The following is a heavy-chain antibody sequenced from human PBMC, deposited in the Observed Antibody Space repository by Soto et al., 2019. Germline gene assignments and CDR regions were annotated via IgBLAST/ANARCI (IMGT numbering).Heavy chain of an antibody. J-gene: IGHJ5*02. CDR2: ISYDGSNK. D-gene: IGHD4-17*01. CDR3: AREHGVSYGDTPRWFDP. Sequence: GGSLRLSCAASGFTFSSYGMHWVRQAPGKGLEWVAVISYDGSNKYYADSVKGRFTISRDNSKNTLYLQMNSLRAEDTAVYYCAREHGVSYGDTPRWFDPWGQGTLVTVSS. CDR1: GFTFSSYG. V-gene: IGHV3-30*03.